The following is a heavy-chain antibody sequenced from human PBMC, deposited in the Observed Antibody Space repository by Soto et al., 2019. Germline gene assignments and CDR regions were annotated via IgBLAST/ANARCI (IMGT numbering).Heavy chain of an antibody. CDR3: AKGGRQWLVTSDFNY. V-gene: IGHV3-30*18. CDR1: GFTFSDYA. Sequence: VQLVESGGGVVQPGRSLRLSCAASGFTFSDYAMHWVRQAPGKGLEWVAVVSYDGRNTHYAESVKGRFTISRDSSKNTVSLEMTSLRAEDTAGYYCAKGGRQWLVTSDFNYWGQGALVTVSS. J-gene: IGHJ4*02. D-gene: IGHD6-19*01. CDR2: VSYDGRNT.